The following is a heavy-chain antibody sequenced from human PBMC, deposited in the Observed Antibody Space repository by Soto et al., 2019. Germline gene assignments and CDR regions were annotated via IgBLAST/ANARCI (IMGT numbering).Heavy chain of an antibody. CDR1: GGSISSSSYY. CDR3: ARHLPYCIAGSCYPEFPCYGMDV. V-gene: IGHV4-39*01. D-gene: IGHD2-15*01. Sequence: QLQLQESGPGLVKPSETLSLTCTVSGGSISSSSYYWGWIRQPPGKGLEWIGSIFYSGSTYYNPSLNSLVSITVDTSKLRSSLKLSSVTAADAAVYYSARHLPYCIAGSCYPEFPCYGMDVRSQGTTVNVSS. J-gene: IGHJ6*02. CDR2: IFYSGST.